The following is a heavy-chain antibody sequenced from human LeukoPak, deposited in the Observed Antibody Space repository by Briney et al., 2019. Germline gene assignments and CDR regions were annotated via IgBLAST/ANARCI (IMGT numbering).Heavy chain of an antibody. CDR1: GLTFSSYG. D-gene: IGHD6-6*01. V-gene: IGHV3-33*01. J-gene: IGHJ4*02. CDR2: IWYDGSNA. CDR3: ASYSSSSIAEY. Sequence: GGSLRLSCAAPGLTFSSYGMHWVRQAPGKGLEWVAVIWYDGSNAYYADSVKGRFTISRDNSKNTVYLQMNSLRAEDTAVYYCASYSSSSIAEYWGQGTLVTVSS.